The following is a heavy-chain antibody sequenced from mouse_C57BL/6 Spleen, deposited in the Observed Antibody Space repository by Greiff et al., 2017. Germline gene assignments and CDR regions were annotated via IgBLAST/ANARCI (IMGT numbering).Heavy chain of an antibody. CDR3: ASFDDYGGYDAMDY. J-gene: IGHJ4*01. CDR1: GYTFTSYW. CDR2: IYPGDGST. V-gene: IGHV1-55*01. D-gene: IGHD2-4*01. Sequence: QVQLQQPGAELVKPGASVKMSCKASGYTFTSYWITWVKQRPGQGLEWIGEIYPGDGSTNYNEKFKGKATLTVDTSSSTAYMQLSSLTSEDSAVYYCASFDDYGGYDAMDYWGQGTSVTVSS.